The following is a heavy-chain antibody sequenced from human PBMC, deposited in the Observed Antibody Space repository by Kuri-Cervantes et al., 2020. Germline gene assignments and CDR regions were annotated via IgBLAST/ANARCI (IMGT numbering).Heavy chain of an antibody. CDR2: ISYSGST. V-gene: IGHV4-61*08. CDR3: ARANDCSSTSCKTTWYFDL. D-gene: IGHD2-2*01. J-gene: IGHJ2*01. CDR1: GASVTRGGYY. Sequence: GSLRLSCTVSGASVTRGGYYWSWIWQPPGKRLELVGCISYSGSTNYSPSLKSRVTISVDKSKNQFSLKLSSVTAADTAVYYCARANDCSSTSCKTTWYFDLWGRGTLVTVSS.